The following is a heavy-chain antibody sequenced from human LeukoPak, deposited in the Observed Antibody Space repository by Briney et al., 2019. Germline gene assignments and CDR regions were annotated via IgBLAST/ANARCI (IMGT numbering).Heavy chain of an antibody. CDR1: GGTFSSYA. D-gene: IGHD2-2*01. CDR2: IIPILGIA. CDR3: ARDSRPYCSSTSCYLDYFDY. Sequence: SVKVSCKASGGTFSSYAISWVRQAPGQGLEWMGRIIPILGIANYAQKFQGRVTITADKSTSTAYMELSSLRSEDTAVYYCARDSRPYCSSTSCYLDYFDYWGQGTLVTVSS. J-gene: IGHJ4*02. V-gene: IGHV1-69*04.